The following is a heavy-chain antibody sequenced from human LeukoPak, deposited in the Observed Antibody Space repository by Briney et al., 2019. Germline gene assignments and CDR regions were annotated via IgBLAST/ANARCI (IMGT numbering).Heavy chain of an antibody. CDR1: GFTVSSYA. V-gene: IGHV3-30-3*01. D-gene: IGHD3-3*01. CDR2: ISYDGSNK. Sequence: HPGGSLRLSCAASGFTVSSYAMHWVRQAPGKGLEWVAVISYDGSNKYYADSVKGRFTISRDNSKNTLYLQMNSLRAEDTAVYYCARAGDFWSAWDWFDPWGQGTLVTVSS. CDR3: ARAGDFWSAWDWFDP. J-gene: IGHJ5*02.